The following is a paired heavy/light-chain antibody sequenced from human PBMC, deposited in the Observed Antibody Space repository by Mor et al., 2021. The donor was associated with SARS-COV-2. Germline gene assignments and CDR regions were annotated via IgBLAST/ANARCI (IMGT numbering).Heavy chain of an antibody. Sequence: EEQLVESGGGLVQPGGSLRLSCVASGFTFSRFWMHWVRQVPGKGLVWVSRINSDASSTTYADSVKGRFTISRDNARNTLFLQMDSLRDEDTAVYRCARGGAVEPAAMVTWGQGALVTVSS. J-gene: IGHJ5*02. D-gene: IGHD2-2*01. V-gene: IGHV3-74*01. CDR3: ARGGAVEPAAMVT. CDR1: GFTFSRFW. CDR2: INSDASST.
Light chain of an antibody. V-gene: IGKV1-27*01. J-gene: IGKJ3*01. CDR1: QGISNY. Sequence: DIQMTQSPSSLSASVGDRVTITCRASQGISNYLAWYQQKPGKVPKLLIYAASTLQSGVSFRFSGSGSGTDFTLTISSLQPEDVATYYCQEYSSLLLTFGPGTKVDIK. CDR2: AAS. CDR3: QEYSSLLLT.